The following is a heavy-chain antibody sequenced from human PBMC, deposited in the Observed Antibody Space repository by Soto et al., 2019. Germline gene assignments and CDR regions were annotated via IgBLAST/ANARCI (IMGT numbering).Heavy chain of an antibody. D-gene: IGHD4-17*01. CDR3: AFHDYVGTWTSDSRGVTEV. J-gene: IGHJ6*02. V-gene: IGHV1-69*06. Sequence: ASVKISCKASGGTLSSYAISWVRQAPGQGLEWMGGIIPIFGTANYAQKFQGRVTITADKSTSTAYMELSSLRSEDTAVYYCAFHDYVGTWTSDSRGVTEVWGEESKVTVSS. CDR1: GGTLSSYA. CDR2: IIPIFGTA.